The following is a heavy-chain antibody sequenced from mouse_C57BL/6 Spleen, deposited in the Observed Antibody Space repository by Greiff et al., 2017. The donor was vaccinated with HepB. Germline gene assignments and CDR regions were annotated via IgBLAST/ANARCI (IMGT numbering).Heavy chain of an antibody. J-gene: IGHJ1*03. CDR2: IWSGGST. CDR1: GFSLTSYG. D-gene: IGHD2-4*01. CDR3: ASDYWGYFDV. V-gene: IGHV2-2*01. Sequence: QVQLKESGPGLVQPSQSLSITCTVSGFSLTSYGVHWVRQSPGKGLEWLGVIWSGGSTDYNAAFISRLSISKDNSKSQVFLKMNSLQADDTAIYYCASDYWGYFDVWGTGTTVTVSS.